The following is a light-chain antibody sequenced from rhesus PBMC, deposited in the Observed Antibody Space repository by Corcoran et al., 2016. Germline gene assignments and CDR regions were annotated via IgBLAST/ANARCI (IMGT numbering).Light chain of an antibody. CDR2: EVS. CDR3: SSYAGSSTNI. V-gene: IGLV2-23*03. Sequence: QAARTQPPSVSGSPGQSVPGSSTGTSNVVGGYDYGSWYQQHPGTAPKLMIYEVSKRPSGVSDRFSGSKSGHTASLTISGLQAEDAAVYYCSSYAGSSTNIFGARTRLTVL. J-gene: IGLJ1*01. CDR1: SNVVGGYDY.